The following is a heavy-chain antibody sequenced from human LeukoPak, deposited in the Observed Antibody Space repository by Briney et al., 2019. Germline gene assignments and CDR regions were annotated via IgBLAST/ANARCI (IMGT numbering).Heavy chain of an antibody. CDR2: ISGSGGST. D-gene: IGHD3-3*01. V-gene: IGHV3-23*01. Sequence: GGSLRLSCAASGFTFSSYAMSWVRQAPGKGLEWVSAISGSGGSTYYADSVKGRFTISRDNSKDTLYLQMNSLRAEDTAVYYCAKPPHPYDFKFDYWGQGTLVTVSS. CDR3: AKPPHPYDFKFDY. J-gene: IGHJ4*02. CDR1: GFTFSSYA.